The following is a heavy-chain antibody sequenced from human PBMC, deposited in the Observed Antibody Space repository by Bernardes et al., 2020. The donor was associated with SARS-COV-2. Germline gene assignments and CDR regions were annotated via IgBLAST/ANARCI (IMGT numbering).Heavy chain of an antibody. CDR2: LSSNTGSA. D-gene: IGHD2-2*01. Sequence: GGSLRLSCAASGFTFSTYAMNWVRQAPGKGLEWISSLSSNTGSANYADSVKGRFTISRDNSKNALYLQMSSLRVDDTAVYYCARDFRYQMIPWGPGTLVIVAS. CDR3: ARDFRYQMIP. J-gene: IGHJ5*02. CDR1: GFTFSTYA. V-gene: IGHV3-23*01.